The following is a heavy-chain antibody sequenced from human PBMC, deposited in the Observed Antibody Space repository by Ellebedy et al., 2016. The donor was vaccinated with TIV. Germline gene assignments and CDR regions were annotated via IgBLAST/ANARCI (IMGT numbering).Heavy chain of an antibody. CDR3: ATIRRLEYHFDF. J-gene: IGHJ4*02. CDR1: GNTFNTHG. Sequence: ASVKVSCKPSGNTFNTHGVSWVRQAPGQGLEWLGWINGNTGNPEYAQGFTGRFVFSLDTSVSTAYLQISSLRAEDTAVYYCATIRRLEYHFDFWGQGTLVTVSS. CDR2: INGNTGNP. D-gene: IGHD3-3*01. V-gene: IGHV7-4-1*02.